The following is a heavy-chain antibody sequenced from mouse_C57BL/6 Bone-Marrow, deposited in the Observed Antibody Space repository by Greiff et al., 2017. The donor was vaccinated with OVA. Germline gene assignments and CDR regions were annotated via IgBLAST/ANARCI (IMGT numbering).Heavy chain of an antibody. CDR3: ARHYYGSSYY. CDR1: GFTFSSYG. CDR2: ISSGGSYT. Sequence: EVQGVESGGDLVKPGGSLKLSCAASGFTFSSYGMSWVRQTPDKRLEWVATISSGGSYTYYPDSVKGRFTISRDNAKNTLYLQMSSLKSEETAMYYCARHYYGSSYYWGQGTTLTVSS. V-gene: IGHV5-6*01. J-gene: IGHJ2*01. D-gene: IGHD1-1*01.